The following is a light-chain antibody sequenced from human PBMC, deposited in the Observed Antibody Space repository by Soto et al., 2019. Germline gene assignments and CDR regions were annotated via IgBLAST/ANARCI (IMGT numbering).Light chain of an antibody. CDR3: SSYANNNNILV. J-gene: IGLJ1*01. Sequence: QSVLTQPPSASGSPGQSVTISCTGTSSDIGGYNYVSWYQQRPGKVPKVIIHEVTKRPSGVPDRFSGSKSGNTASLTVSGLQAEDEADYFCSSYANNNNILVFGTGTKVTVL. CDR2: EVT. CDR1: SSDIGGYNY. V-gene: IGLV2-8*01.